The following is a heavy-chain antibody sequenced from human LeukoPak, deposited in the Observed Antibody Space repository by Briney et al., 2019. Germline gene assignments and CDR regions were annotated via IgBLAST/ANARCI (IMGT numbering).Heavy chain of an antibody. D-gene: IGHD5-18*01. CDR3: ARQQQQLWYD. J-gene: IGHJ4*02. CDR2: ISSSAETT. V-gene: IGHV3-48*03. CDR1: GFTFSRYE. Sequence: GGSLRLSCAASGFTFSRYEMNWVRQAPGKGLEWVSYISSSAETTYYADSVKGRFTISRDNAKSSLCLQMYILRAEDTAVYFCARQQQQLWYDWGQGTLVTVSS.